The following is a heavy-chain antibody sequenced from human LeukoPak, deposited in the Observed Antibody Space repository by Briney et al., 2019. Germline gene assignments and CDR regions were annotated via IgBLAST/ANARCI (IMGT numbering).Heavy chain of an antibody. D-gene: IGHD6-19*01. CDR1: GFTFTNAW. CDR2: MHHDGSA. CDR3: ARVYSSGWYNWFDP. Sequence: GSLRLSCAASGFTFTNAWLTWVRQAPGKGLEWIAEMHHDGSANYNPSLKSRVSMSVDKSKNHFSLRLTSVTAADTAVYYCARVYSSGWYNWFDPWGQGTLVTVSS. V-gene: IGHV4-4*02. J-gene: IGHJ5*02.